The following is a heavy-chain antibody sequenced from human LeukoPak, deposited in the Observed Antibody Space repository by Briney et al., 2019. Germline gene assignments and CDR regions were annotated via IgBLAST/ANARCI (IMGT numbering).Heavy chain of an antibody. CDR1: GYTFTSYT. J-gene: IGHJ4*02. D-gene: IGHD1-1*01. V-gene: IGHV1-3*01. CDR3: ARDGSGRGGIALDY. CDR2: INAGNGNT. Sequence: ASVKVSRKASGYTFTSYTMHWVRQAPGQRLEWMGWINAGNGNTKYSQKFQGRVTITRDTSANTAYMELSSLRSEDTAMYYCARDGSGRGGIALDYWGQGTLVTVSS.